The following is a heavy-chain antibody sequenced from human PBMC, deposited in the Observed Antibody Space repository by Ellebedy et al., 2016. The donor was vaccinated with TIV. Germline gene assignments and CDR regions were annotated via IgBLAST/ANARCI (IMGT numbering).Heavy chain of an antibody. Sequence: GESLKISXAASGFTLSDYYMSWIRQAPGKGLEWVSYISSSGSTIYYADSVKGRFTISRDNSKNTLYLQMNSLRAEDTAVYYCARGVNAVTGPHDGMDVWGQGTTVTVSS. CDR1: GFTLSDYY. D-gene: IGHD2-8*02. CDR2: ISSSGSTI. J-gene: IGHJ6*02. CDR3: ARGVNAVTGPHDGMDV. V-gene: IGHV3-11*01.